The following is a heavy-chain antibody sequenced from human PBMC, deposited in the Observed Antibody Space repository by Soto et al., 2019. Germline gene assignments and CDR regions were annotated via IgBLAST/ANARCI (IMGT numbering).Heavy chain of an antibody. D-gene: IGHD3-9*01. CDR1: GYTFTSYY. CDR2: INPSGGST. J-gene: IGHJ4*02. CDR3: ARRGLSYYDILPGYYGVEHYGH. V-gene: IGHV1-46*03. Sequence: QVQLVQSGAEVKKPGASVKVSCKASGYTFTSYYMHWVRQAPGQGLEWMGIINPSGGSTSYAQKFQGRVTMTRDTATSPVYMELSSLRSEDTAVYYCARRGLSYYDILPGYYGVEHYGHWGQGTLVTVSS.